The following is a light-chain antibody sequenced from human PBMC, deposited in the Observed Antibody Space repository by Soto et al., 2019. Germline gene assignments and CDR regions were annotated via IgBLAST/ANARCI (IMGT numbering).Light chain of an antibody. V-gene: IGKV1-6*01. Sequence: AIQMTQSPSSLSASVGYRVTITCRASQGIRDEIGWYQQKAGKAPNLLISAASRLQSGVPSRFSGRGSGTDFTLTISCLQSEDFATYYCQQYYSYPRTFGQGTKVDIK. CDR2: AAS. CDR3: QQYYSYPRT. CDR1: QGIRDE. J-gene: IGKJ1*01.